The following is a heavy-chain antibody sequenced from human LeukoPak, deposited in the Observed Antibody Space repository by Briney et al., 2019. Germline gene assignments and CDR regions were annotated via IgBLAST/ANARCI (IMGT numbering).Heavy chain of an antibody. CDR2: IRYEGSKE. D-gene: IGHD6-19*01. CDR1: GFMSNDYT. CDR3: AIDLLSQHRSGWCLAS. J-gene: IGHJ5*01. V-gene: IGHV3-30*02. Sequence: GGSLRHSCAPSGFMSNDYTLYWVRQDPGNGGEWGTFIRYEGSKEFYADSAKGRFTISRDTFPSTLYLQMNSLRAEDTGVYYCAIDLLSQHRSGWCLASWGQGTLVTVSS.